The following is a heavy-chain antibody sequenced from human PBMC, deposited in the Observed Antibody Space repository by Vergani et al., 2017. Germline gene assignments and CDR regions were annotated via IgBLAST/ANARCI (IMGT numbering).Heavy chain of an antibody. Sequence: ESGGGLVQPGGSLRLSCAASGFTFSSYAMSWVRQAPGKALEWLAHIFSNDEKSYSTSLKSRLTISKDTSKSQVVLTMTNMDPVDTATYYCARILEGFGKDNNWFDPWGQGTLVTVSS. CDR2: IFSNDEK. CDR3: ARILEGFGKDNNWFDP. J-gene: IGHJ5*02. CDR1: GFTFSSYA. D-gene: IGHD3-3*01. V-gene: IGHV2-26*01.